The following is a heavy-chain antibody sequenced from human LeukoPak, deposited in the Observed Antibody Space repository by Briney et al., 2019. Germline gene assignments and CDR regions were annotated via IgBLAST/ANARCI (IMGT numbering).Heavy chain of an antibody. D-gene: IGHD1-1*01. Sequence: PGGSLRLSCAASGFTFDKFWMSWVRQAPGKGLEWVANIKQDGTEKYYVDSMKGRFTISRDNGKNSLYLQIDSLRDEDTAVYYCARQELTFDYWGQGTQVTVSS. J-gene: IGHJ4*02. CDR3: ARQELTFDY. CDR1: GFTFDKFW. CDR2: IKQDGTEK. V-gene: IGHV3-7*01.